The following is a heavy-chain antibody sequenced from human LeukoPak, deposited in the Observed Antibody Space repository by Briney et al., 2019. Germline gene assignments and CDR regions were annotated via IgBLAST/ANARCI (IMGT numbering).Heavy chain of an antibody. J-gene: IGHJ4*02. Sequence: GGSLRLSCAASGFTFSSYWMSWVRQAPGKGLECVANIKQDASEKYYVDSVKGRFTISRDNAKNSLYLQMNSLRAEDTAVYYCARRGGSSSWYLKYYFDYWGQGTLVTVSS. V-gene: IGHV3-7*01. CDR1: GFTFSSYW. CDR2: IKQDASEK. CDR3: ARRGGSSSWYLKYYFDY. D-gene: IGHD6-13*01.